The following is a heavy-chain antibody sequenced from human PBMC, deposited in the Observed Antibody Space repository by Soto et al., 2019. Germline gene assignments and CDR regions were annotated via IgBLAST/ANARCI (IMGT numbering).Heavy chain of an antibody. Sequence: EVQLVESGGGLVQPGGSLRLSCAASGFTFSSYWMHWVRQAPGKGLVWVSRINSDGSSRVYVDSVKGRFTISRDNAKTTLYLQMNSLRAEGTAVYYCARSITGYSYADSWGQGTLVTVSS. J-gene: IGHJ4*02. CDR2: INSDGSSR. D-gene: IGHD5-18*01. CDR3: ARSITGYSYADS. V-gene: IGHV3-74*01. CDR1: GFTFSSYW.